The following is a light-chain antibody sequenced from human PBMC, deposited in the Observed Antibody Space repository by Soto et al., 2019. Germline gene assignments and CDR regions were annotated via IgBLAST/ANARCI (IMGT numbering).Light chain of an antibody. CDR1: SSDVGGYDF. J-gene: IGLJ2*01. CDR2: EVT. V-gene: IGLV2-8*01. CDR3: SSYAGSTI. Sequence: QSVLTQPPSASGSPGQSVTISCTGTSSDVGGYDFVSWYQQHPGKAPKLVIYEVTRRPPGVPDRFSGSKSGNTASLTVSGLQAEDEAVYYCSSYAGSTIFGGGTKLTVL.